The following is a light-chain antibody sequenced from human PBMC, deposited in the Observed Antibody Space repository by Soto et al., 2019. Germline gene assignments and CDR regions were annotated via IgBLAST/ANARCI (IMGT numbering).Light chain of an antibody. CDR3: AVWDDSLNGPV. Sequence: QAVVTQPPSASGTPGQRVTISCSGSSSNIGINTVNWYQHLPGTAPKLLIYSNNQRPSGVPDRFSGSKSGTSASLAISRLQSEDEADYYCAVWDDSLNGPVFGGGTKVTVL. J-gene: IGLJ3*02. CDR2: SNN. CDR1: SSNIGINT. V-gene: IGLV1-44*01.